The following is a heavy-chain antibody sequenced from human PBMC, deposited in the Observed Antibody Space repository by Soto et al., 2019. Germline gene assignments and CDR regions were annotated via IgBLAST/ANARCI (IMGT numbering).Heavy chain of an antibody. CDR1: GGTFSTYA. J-gene: IGHJ4*02. Sequence: QVQLVQSGAEVKKPESSVKVSCKAPGGTFSTYAISWVRQAPGQGLEWMGGIIPMFGTANYAQRFQDRVTITADESTNTVYMELRSRRSEDTALYFCASGIQLWLRRINNGYSGWGQGTLVTVSS. CDR3: ASGIQLWLRRINNGYSG. D-gene: IGHD5-18*01. V-gene: IGHV1-69*12. CDR2: IIPMFGTA.